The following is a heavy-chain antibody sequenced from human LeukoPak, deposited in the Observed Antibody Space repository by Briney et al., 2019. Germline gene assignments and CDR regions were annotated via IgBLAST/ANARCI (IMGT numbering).Heavy chain of an antibody. Sequence: GGSLRLSCAASGFTFSSYSMNWVRQAPGKGLEWVSSISSSSSYIYYADSVKGRFTISRDNAKNSLYLLMNSLRAEDTAVYYCARDHGYCSSTSCYFDFFYWGQGTLVTVSS. CDR1: GFTFSSYS. J-gene: IGHJ4*02. CDR3: ARDHGYCSSTSCYFDFFY. CDR2: ISSSSSYI. D-gene: IGHD2-2*01. V-gene: IGHV3-21*01.